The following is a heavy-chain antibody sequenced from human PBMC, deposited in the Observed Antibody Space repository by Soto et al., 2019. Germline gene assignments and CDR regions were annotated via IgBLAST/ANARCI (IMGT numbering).Heavy chain of an antibody. CDR3: AQDGGTGNSLWYIDL. J-gene: IGHJ2*01. CDR1: GFTFSTYA. D-gene: IGHD2-15*01. V-gene: IGHV3-23*01. Sequence: EVQLLESGGGLVQPGGSLRLSCGASGFTFSTYAMSWVRQATGKGLAWVSSISGSGGSTYYAGSVKGRFTISRDNSKNTLYRQTNSMRAAATAVYYCAQDGGTGNSLWYIDLWGRGTLVTVSS. CDR2: ISGSGGST.